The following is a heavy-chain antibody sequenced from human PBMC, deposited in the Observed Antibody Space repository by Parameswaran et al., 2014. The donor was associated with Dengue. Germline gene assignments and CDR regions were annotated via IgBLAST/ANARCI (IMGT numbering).Heavy chain of an antibody. Sequence: KWIRQPPGKGLEWVSYISSSSSTMYYADSVKGRFTISRDNAKNSLYLQMNSLRAEDTAVYYCARETPNYDFWSGYYIGSDFDYWGQGTLVTVSS. CDR3: ARETPNYDFWSGYYIGSDFDY. J-gene: IGHJ4*02. V-gene: IGHV3-48*01. D-gene: IGHD3-3*01. CDR2: ISSSSSTM.